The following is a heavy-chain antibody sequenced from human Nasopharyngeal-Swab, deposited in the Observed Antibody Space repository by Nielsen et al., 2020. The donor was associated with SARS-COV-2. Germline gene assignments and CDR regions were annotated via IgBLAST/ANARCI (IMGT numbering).Heavy chain of an antibody. D-gene: IGHD2-2*01. CDR2: IYYSGST. Sequence: SETLSLTCAVSGGSISSGGYSWSWIRQHPGKGLEWIGYIYYSGSTCYNPSLKSRVTISVDTSKNQFSLKLSSVTAADTAVYYCVRSLGYCSSCSWFDPWGQGTLVTVSS. J-gene: IGHJ5*02. CDR3: VRSLGYCSSCSWFDP. V-gene: IGHV4-31*11. CDR1: GGSISSGGYS.